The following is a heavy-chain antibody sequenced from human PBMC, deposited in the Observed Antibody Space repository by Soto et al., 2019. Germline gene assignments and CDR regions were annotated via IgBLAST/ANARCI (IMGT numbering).Heavy chain of an antibody. V-gene: IGHV5-51*01. J-gene: IGHJ6*02. CDR3: ARSRRGAYSSGWYSPSGYYNYGLDV. CDR2: IYPGNSDT. Sequence: GESLKISGKASGYSFTTYWIGWVRQLPGKGLKWMGIIYPGNSDTKYSPSLQGQVSISADTSISTGYLQWTSLKASDTGMYYCARSRRGAYSSGWYSPSGYYNYGLDVWGQGTKVTVSS. CDR1: GYSFTTYW. D-gene: IGHD6-19*01.